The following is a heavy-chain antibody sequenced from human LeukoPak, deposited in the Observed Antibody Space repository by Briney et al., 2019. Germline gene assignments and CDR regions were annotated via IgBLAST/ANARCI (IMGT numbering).Heavy chain of an antibody. D-gene: IGHD3-10*01. V-gene: IGHV4-59*01. Sequence: KPSETLSLTCTVSGGSISSYYWSWSRQPPGKVLEWIGYIYYSGSTNYNPSLKSRVTISVDTSKNQFSLKLSSVTAADTAVYYCAKLWFGESDGTFDPWGQGTLVTVSS. CDR2: IYYSGST. CDR3: AKLWFGESDGTFDP. CDR1: GGSISSYY. J-gene: IGHJ5*02.